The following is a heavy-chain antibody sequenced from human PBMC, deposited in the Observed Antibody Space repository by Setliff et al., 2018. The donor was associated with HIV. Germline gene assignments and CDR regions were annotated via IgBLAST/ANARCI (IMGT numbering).Heavy chain of an antibody. CDR1: GGSFSGYF. D-gene: IGHD5-12*01. V-gene: IGHV4-34*01. J-gene: IGHJ3*02. CDR3: ARDLTIYSGYEWQAFDI. Sequence: NPSETLSLTCAVYGGSFSGYFWSWVRQPPGKGLEWIGDINHSGSTNYNPSLKSRVTISEDMSRNQFSLKLSSVTAADTAVYYCARDLTIYSGYEWQAFDIWGQGTMVTVSS. CDR2: INHSGST.